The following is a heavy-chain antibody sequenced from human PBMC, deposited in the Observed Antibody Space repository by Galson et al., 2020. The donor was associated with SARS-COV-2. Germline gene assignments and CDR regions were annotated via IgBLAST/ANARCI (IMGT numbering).Heavy chain of an antibody. D-gene: IGHD6-19*01. Sequence: ASVKVSCKASGYTFTSYGISWVRQAPGQGLEWMGWISAYNGNTNYAQKLQGRVTMTTDTSTSTAYMELRSLRSDDTTVYYCVLEAVAGGGTDYWGQGTLVTVSS. CDR2: ISAYNGNT. CDR3: VLEAVAGGGTDY. CDR1: GYTFTSYG. V-gene: IGHV1-18*01. J-gene: IGHJ4*02.